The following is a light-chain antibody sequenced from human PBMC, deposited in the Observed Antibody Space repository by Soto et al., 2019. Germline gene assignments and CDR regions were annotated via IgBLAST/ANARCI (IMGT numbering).Light chain of an antibody. V-gene: IGKV3-11*01. CDR3: QQRTNWPRSFT. J-gene: IGKJ3*01. Sequence: EIVLTQSPATLSLSPGERATLSCRASQSVSSYLAWYQQKPGQAPRLLIYDTSKRATGIPARFSGSGSGTDFTLTIGSLEPEEFAVYYCQQRTNWPRSFTFGPGPKVDIK. CDR1: QSVSSY. CDR2: DTS.